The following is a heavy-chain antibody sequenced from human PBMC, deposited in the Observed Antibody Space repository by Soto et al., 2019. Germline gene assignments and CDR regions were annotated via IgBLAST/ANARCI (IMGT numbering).Heavy chain of an antibody. CDR3: ARVVPAAIGSGWFDP. J-gene: IGHJ5*02. CDR1: GYTFTSYG. D-gene: IGHD2-2*02. Sequence: QVQLVQSGAEVKKPGASVKVSCKSSGYTFTSYGISWVRQAPGQVLEWMGWISAYNGNTNYAQKLQGRVTMTTDTSTSTDYRELMSLRSDDTAVYYCARVVPAAIGSGWFDPWGQGTLVTVSS. CDR2: ISAYNGNT. V-gene: IGHV1-18*04.